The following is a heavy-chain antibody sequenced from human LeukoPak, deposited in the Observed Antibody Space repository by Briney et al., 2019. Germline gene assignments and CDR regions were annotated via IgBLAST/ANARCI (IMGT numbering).Heavy chain of an antibody. D-gene: IGHD3-10*01. CDR2: ISGSAATT. CDR3: AKSVGIIRRGAFDI. J-gene: IGHJ3*02. CDR1: GFIFSSYA. Sequence: PGGSLRLSCAASGFIFSSYAMSWVRQAPGKGLEWVSGISGSAATTYYADSAKGRFTISRDNSKNRLYLQMNSLRVEDTAVYYCAKSVGIIRRGAFDIWGQGTMVTVSS. V-gene: IGHV3-23*01.